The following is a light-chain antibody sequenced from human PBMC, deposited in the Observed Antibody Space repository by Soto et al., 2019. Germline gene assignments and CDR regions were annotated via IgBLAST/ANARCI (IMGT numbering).Light chain of an antibody. J-gene: IGKJ4*01. V-gene: IGKV1-5*01. CDR2: DAS. CDR1: QSIGRW. CDR3: HQYHTSPFT. Sequence: DIQMTQSRSTIAATGGDRVSITDLASQSIGRWLAWYQQKSGKAPKLLIFDASGLESGVPSRFSGRGGGRDFTLTINKVQPEDCAVYICHQYHTSPFTFGGGTKVDIK.